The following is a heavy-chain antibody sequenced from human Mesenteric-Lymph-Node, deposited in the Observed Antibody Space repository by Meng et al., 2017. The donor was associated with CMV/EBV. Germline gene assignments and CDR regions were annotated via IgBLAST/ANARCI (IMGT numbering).Heavy chain of an antibody. Sequence: GESLKISCAASGFTFSSYGMHWVRQAPGKGLEWVAVIWYDGSNKYYADSVKGRFTISRDNSKNTLYLQMNSLRAEDTAVYYCAKGWNYDYYYYGMDVWGQGTTVTVSS. D-gene: IGHD1-7*01. J-gene: IGHJ6*02. CDR2: IWYDGSNK. CDR1: GFTFSSYG. V-gene: IGHV3-33*06. CDR3: AKGWNYDYYYYGMDV.